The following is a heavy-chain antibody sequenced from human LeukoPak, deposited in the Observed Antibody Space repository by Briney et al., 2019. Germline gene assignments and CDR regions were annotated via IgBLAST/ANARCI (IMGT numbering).Heavy chain of an antibody. J-gene: IGHJ5*02. CDR1: GYSISSGYY. V-gene: IGHV4-38-2*01. CDR2: IYHSGST. Sequence: SETLSLTCAVSGYSISSGYYWGWIRQPPGKGLEWIGSIYHSGSTYYNPSLKSRVTISVDTSKNQFSLKLSSVTAADTAVYYCARHDCSGGSCYSRPNWFDPWGQGTLVTASS. CDR3: ARHDCSGGSCYSRPNWFDP. D-gene: IGHD2-15*01.